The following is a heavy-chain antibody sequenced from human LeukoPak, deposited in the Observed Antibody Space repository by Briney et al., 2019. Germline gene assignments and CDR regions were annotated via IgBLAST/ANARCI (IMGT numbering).Heavy chain of an antibody. V-gene: IGHV3-23*01. J-gene: IGHJ1*01. Sequence: GGSLRLSCAASGFTFSSYAMSWVRQAPGKGLEWVSAISGSGGSTLYAESVKGRFTISRDNSKYTLYVQMNSLRAEDTGLYFCAKPGRGGLYGGGFQHWGQGTLVTVSS. CDR2: ISGSGGST. CDR1: GFTFSSYA. D-gene: IGHD2-8*01. CDR3: AKPGRGGLYGGGFQH.